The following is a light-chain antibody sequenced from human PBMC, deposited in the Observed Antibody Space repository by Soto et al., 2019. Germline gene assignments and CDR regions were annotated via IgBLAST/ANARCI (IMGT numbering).Light chain of an antibody. CDR3: QQYSNWSPIT. V-gene: IGKV3-15*01. J-gene: IGKJ5*01. Sequence: EIVMTQSPATLSVSPGERATLSCRASQSVSSNLAWYQQKPGQAPRLLIYGASTRATGIPARFSGSGSGTEFTLNISSLQSEDFAVYYCQQYSNWSPITFGQGTRLEIK. CDR2: GAS. CDR1: QSVSSN.